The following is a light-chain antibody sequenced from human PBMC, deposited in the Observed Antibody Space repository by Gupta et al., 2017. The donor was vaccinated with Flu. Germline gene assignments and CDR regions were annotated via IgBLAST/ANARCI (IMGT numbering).Light chain of an antibody. J-gene: IGKJ2*01. CDR3: QQYYSTPYT. CDR2: WAS. Sequence: INCKSSQSVLYSSDNKNYLLWYQQKPGQPPKLLIHWASTRESGVPDRFSGSGSGTDFTLTISSLQAEDVAVYFCQQYYSTPYTFGRGTKLEIK. CDR1: QSVLYSSDNKNY. V-gene: IGKV4-1*01.